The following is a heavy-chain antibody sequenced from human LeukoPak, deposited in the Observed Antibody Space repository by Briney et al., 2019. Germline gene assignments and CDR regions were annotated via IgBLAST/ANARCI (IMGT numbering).Heavy chain of an antibody. D-gene: IGHD1-7*01. Sequence: PSETLSLTCTVSGGSISSGGYYWGWLRQHPGKGLEWIGYIYYSGSTYYNPSLKSRVTISVDTSKNQFSLKLSAVTAADTAVYYWARLTGTTSCWFDPWGQGTLVTVSS. CDR1: GGSISSGGYY. J-gene: IGHJ5*02. CDR3: ARLTGTTSCWFDP. CDR2: IYYSGST. V-gene: IGHV4-31*03.